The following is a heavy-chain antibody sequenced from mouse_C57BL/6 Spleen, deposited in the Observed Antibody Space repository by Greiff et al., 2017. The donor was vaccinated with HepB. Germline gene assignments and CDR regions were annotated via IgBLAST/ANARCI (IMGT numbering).Heavy chain of an antibody. CDR1: GYTFTSYW. V-gene: IGHV1-53*01. Sequence: QVQLQQPGTELVKPGASVKLSCKASGYTFTSYWMHWVKQRPGQGLEWIGNINPSNGGTNYNEKFKSKATLTVDKASSTAYMQLSNLTSEDSAVYSCARERVGGAMDYWGQGTSVTVSS. CDR2: INPSNGGT. D-gene: IGHD1-1*02. J-gene: IGHJ4*01. CDR3: ARERVGGAMDY.